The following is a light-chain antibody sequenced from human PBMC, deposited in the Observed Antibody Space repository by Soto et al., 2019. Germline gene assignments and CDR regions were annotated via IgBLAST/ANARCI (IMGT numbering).Light chain of an antibody. Sequence: EIVLTQSPGTLSLSPGERATLSCRASQSVSSSYLAWYQQKPGQAPRLLIYGASSRATGIPDRFSGSGSGTDFTLTISRLEPEDLAVYYCQQYGSSPPALTFGGGNKVEIK. V-gene: IGKV3-20*01. CDR2: GAS. CDR1: QSVSSSY. CDR3: QQYGSSPPALT. J-gene: IGKJ4*01.